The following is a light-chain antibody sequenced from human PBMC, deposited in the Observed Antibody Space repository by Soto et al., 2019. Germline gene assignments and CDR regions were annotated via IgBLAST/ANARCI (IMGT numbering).Light chain of an antibody. CDR2: DAS. J-gene: IGKJ5*01. CDR1: QSVSSY. V-gene: IGKV3-11*01. CDR3: QQRSNWPRLT. Sequence: EIVLTQSPATLSLSPGERATLSCRASQSVSSYLAWYQQKPGQAPRLLIYDASNGATGIPARFSGSGSGTDFTLTISSLEPEDFAVYYCQQRSNWPRLTFGQGTRLEIK.